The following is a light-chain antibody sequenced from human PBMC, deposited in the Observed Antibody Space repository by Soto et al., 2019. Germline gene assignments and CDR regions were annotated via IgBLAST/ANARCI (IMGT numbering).Light chain of an antibody. CDR1: QSINKW. J-gene: IGKJ1*01. V-gene: IGKV1-5*01. CDR3: QQYETYLKT. Sequence: LHLTQSPSTLSAFVGGRVTITFRASQSINKWLAWYQQKPGKAPKILIYDASSLESGVPSRFSGSGSGTEFTLTISRVQPEDFATYYCQQYETYLKTFGQGTKVDIK. CDR2: DAS.